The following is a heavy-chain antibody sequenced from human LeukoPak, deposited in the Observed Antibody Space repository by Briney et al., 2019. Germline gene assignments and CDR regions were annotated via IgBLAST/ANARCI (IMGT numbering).Heavy chain of an antibody. Sequence: SGGSLRLSCAASGFTFSDSWMSWVRQAPGKGLEWVANMNQDGSAKGYVDSVKGQFTISRDNARNSLYLQMSSLRPEDTAVYYCATYTHWVAGDVWGQGTTVTVSS. CDR2: MNQDGSAK. CDR1: GFTFSDSW. CDR3: ATYTHWVAGDV. D-gene: IGHD3-16*01. J-gene: IGHJ6*02. V-gene: IGHV3-7*01.